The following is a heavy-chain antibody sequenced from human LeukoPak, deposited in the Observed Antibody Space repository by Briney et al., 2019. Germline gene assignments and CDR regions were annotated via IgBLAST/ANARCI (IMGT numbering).Heavy chain of an antibody. D-gene: IGHD3-10*01. CDR2: ISSSGDTT. J-gene: IGHJ4*02. Sequence: PGGSLRLSCAASGFSFSDFYMSWIRQAPGKGLEWISYISSSGDTTYYADSVKGRFFILRDNAKNSLSLQMNSLKVEDTAVYYCASHYGSGSYPFDYWGQGTLVTVSS. V-gene: IGHV3-11*01. CDR3: ASHYGSGSYPFDY. CDR1: GFSFSDFY.